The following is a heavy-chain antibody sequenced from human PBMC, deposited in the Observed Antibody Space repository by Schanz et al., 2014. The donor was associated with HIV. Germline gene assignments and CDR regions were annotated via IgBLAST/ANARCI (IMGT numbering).Heavy chain of an antibody. CDR1: GFTFSNYA. D-gene: IGHD2-15*01. Sequence: VQLVESGGGLVQPGRSLRLSCAVSGFTFSNYAMHWVRQAPGKGLEWVAVISYDGNNKYYADSVKGRFTISRDNSKSTLYLQMNSLRAEDTAVYHCAARYCSGAKCYSLDYWGQGTLVTVSS. V-gene: IGHV3-30-3*01. CDR3: AARYCSGAKCYSLDY. J-gene: IGHJ4*02. CDR2: ISYDGNNK.